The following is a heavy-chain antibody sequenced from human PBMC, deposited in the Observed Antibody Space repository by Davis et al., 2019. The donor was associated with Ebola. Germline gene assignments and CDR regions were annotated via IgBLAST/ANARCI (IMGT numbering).Heavy chain of an antibody. CDR2: IRSKANSYAT. Sequence: GESLKISCEASGFTFSGSAMHWVRQASGKGLEWVGRIRSKANSYATAYAASVKGRFTISRDDSKNTAYLQMNSLKTEDTAVYYCARFNGFSGMDVWGQGTTVTVSS. CDR3: ARFNGFSGMDV. D-gene: IGHD3-10*01. J-gene: IGHJ6*02. CDR1: GFTFSGSA. V-gene: IGHV3-73*01.